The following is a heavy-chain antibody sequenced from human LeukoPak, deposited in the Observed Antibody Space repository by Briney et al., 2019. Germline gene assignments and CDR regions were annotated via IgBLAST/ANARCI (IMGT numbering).Heavy chain of an antibody. CDR2: IYTDGSST. CDR1: GFTFSRYW. Sequence: GGSLRLSCAASGFTFSRYWMHWVRHAPGKGLVWVSLIYTDGSSTFYADSVKGRFTISRDNAKNTLYLQMDSLRAEDTAVYFCVRDNYLSFESWGQGTLVTVSS. J-gene: IGHJ4*02. D-gene: IGHD5-24*01. CDR3: VRDNYLSFES. V-gene: IGHV3-74*01.